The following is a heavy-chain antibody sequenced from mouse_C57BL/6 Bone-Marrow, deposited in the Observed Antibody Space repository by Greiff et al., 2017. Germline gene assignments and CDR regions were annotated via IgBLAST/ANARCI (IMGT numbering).Heavy chain of an antibody. V-gene: IGHV2-2*01. D-gene: IGHD3-3*01. CDR3: ARNWAETGYFDV. Sequence: QVQLKESGPGLVQPSQSLSITCTVSGFSLTSYGVHWVRQSPGKGLEWLGVIWSGGSTDYNAAFISRLSISKDNTKSQVFFKMNSLQADDTAIYYCARNWAETGYFDVWGTGTTVTVSS. J-gene: IGHJ1*03. CDR2: IWSGGST. CDR1: GFSLTSYG.